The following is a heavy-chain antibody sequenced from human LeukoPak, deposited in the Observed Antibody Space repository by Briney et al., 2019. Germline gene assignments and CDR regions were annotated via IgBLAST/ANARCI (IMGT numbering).Heavy chain of an antibody. V-gene: IGHV4-59*01. CDR2: IYYSGST. CDR1: GGSISSYY. D-gene: IGHD2-15*01. Sequence: SETLSLTCTVSGGSISSYYWSWIRQPPGKGLEWIGYIYYSGSTNYNPSLKSRVTISVDTSKNQFSLKLSSVTAADTAVYYCARTVGYCSGGSCYTFDYWGQGTLVTASS. J-gene: IGHJ4*02. CDR3: ARTVGYCSGGSCYTFDY.